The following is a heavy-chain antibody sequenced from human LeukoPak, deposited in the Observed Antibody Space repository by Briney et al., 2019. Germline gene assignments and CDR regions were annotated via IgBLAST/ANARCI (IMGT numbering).Heavy chain of an antibody. CDR2: VSYSGTT. Sequence: SETLSLTCTVSGGSINTYYWRWIREPRGKGLVWIGYVSYSGTTSYNPSLEGRVAISLDSSKSQFPLKLSSVTAADTAVYYCERTTGFNTQYNSCYYMDVWGKGTTVTVSS. CDR3: ERTTGFNTQYNSCYYMDV. J-gene: IGHJ6*03. V-gene: IGHV4-59*01. D-gene: IGHD1-1*01. CDR1: GGSINTYY.